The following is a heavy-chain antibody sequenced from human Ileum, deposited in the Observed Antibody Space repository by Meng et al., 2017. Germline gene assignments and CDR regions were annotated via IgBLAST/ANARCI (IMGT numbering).Heavy chain of an antibody. CDR3: ARCGIAINTSCSH. D-gene: IGHD2-2*01. CDR2: IDYRGIA. J-gene: IGHJ4*02. Sequence: VQLQDSGPGAVKPTDTLSLTCPVSGADIDTFYYNWIRQPPGKGLEWIGHIDYRGIATYNPSHKSRLSISVDRSKNQLFLKLNSVTAADTAVYYCARCGIAINTSCSHWGPGTLVTVSS. CDR1: GADIDTFY. V-gene: IGHV4-59*08.